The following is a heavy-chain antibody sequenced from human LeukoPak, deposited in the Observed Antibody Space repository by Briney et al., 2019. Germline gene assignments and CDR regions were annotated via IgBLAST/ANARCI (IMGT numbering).Heavy chain of an antibody. D-gene: IGHD4-17*01. CDR1: GVSFSDYF. J-gene: IGHJ4*02. Sequence: PSETLSLTCAVYGVSFSDYFWNWIRQPPGKGLEWIGEINHGGGTRYNPSLKSRATISVDTSKKQFSLNLTSVTAADTAVYYCARGEDGTGDYRPTYFDSWGQETLVTVSS. V-gene: IGHV4-34*01. CDR2: INHGGGT. CDR3: ARGEDGTGDYRPTYFDS.